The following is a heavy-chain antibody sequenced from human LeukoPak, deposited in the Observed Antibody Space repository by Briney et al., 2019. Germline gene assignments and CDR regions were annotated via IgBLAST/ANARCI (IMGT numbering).Heavy chain of an antibody. Sequence: GGSLRLSCAASGCTFDDYGMSWVRQAPGKGLEWVSGINWNGGSTGYADSVKGRFTISRDNAKNSLYLQMNSLRAEDTALYYCARDWQYYYDSSGYWATDDAFDIWGQGTMVTVSS. CDR3: ARDWQYYYDSSGYWATDDAFDI. CDR1: GCTFDDYG. V-gene: IGHV3-20*04. D-gene: IGHD3-22*01. J-gene: IGHJ3*02. CDR2: INWNGGST.